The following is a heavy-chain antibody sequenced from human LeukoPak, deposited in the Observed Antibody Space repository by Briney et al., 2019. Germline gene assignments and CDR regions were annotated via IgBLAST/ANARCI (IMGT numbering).Heavy chain of an antibody. CDR3: ASFTVVVASDI. CDR1: GFTFSTYS. CDR2: ISSGSSYK. V-gene: IGHV3-21*01. D-gene: IGHD2-21*01. J-gene: IGHJ3*02. Sequence: GGSLRLSCAASGFTFSTYSMNWVRQAPGKGLEWVSSISSGSSYKYYADSVKGRFTISRDNAKNSLYLQMNSLRAEDTALYFCASFTVVVASDIWGQGTMVTVSS.